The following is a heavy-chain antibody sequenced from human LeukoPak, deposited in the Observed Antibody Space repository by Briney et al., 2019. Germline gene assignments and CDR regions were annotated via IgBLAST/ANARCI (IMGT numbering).Heavy chain of an antibody. V-gene: IGHV1-18*01. CDR3: ARAGDYYDSSGYYQWEVGDY. D-gene: IGHD3-22*01. CDR2: ISAYNGNT. Sequence: GASVKVSCKASGYTFTSYGISWVRQAPGQGLEWMGWISAYNGNTNYAQKLQGRVTMTTDTSTSTAYMELRSLRSDDTAVYYCARAGDYYDSSGYYQWEVGDYWGQGTLVTVSS. CDR1: GYTFTSYG. J-gene: IGHJ4*02.